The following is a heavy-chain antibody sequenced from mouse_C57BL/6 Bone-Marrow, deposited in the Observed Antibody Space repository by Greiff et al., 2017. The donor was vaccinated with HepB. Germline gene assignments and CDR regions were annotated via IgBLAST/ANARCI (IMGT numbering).Heavy chain of an antibody. CDR3: ARREYEFAY. CDR1: GYTFTSYG. V-gene: IGHV1-81*01. Sequence: QVQLKESGAELARPGASVKLSCKASGYTFTSYGISWVKQRTGQGLEWIGEIYPRSGNTYYNEKFKGKATLTADKSSSTAYMELRSLKSEDSAVYFCARREYEFAYWGKGALVTVSA. CDR2: IYPRSGNT. D-gene: IGHD2-14*01. J-gene: IGHJ3*01.